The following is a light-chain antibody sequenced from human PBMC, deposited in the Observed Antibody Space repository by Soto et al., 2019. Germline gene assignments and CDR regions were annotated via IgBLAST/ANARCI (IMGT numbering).Light chain of an antibody. CDR3: AAWDDSLRGLL. Sequence: QSVLTQAASASGTPGQRVTISCSGSSSNIGSNYVYWYQQLPGTAPKLLMYSDDQRPSGVPDRFAGSKSGTSASLAISGLRSEDEAHYYCAAWDDSLRGLLFGGGTQLTVL. CDR2: SDD. CDR1: SSNIGSNY. V-gene: IGLV1-47*02. J-gene: IGLJ2*01.